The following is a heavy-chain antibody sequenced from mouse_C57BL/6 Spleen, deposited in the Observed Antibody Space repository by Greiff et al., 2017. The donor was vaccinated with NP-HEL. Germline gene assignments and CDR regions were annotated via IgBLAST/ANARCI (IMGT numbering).Heavy chain of an antibody. D-gene: IGHD2-3*01. CDR1: GYAFSSSW. Sequence: VQRVESGPELVKPGASVKISCKASGYAFSSSWMNWVKQRPGKGLEWIGRIYPGDGDTNYNGKFKGKATLTADKSSSTAYMQLSSLTSEDSAVYFCAREEIYDGYYEGWFAYWGQGTLVTVSA. V-gene: IGHV1-82*01. CDR3: AREEIYDGYYEGWFAY. CDR2: IYPGDGDT. J-gene: IGHJ3*01.